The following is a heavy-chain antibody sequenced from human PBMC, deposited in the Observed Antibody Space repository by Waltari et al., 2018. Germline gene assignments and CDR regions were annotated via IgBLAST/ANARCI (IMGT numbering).Heavy chain of an antibody. CDR2: IWYDGSHQ. CDR1: GLSLKNSG. CDR3: AREARSSPAGYFDY. Sequence: QVQLVESGGGLVQPGSALRLSCGASGLSLKNSGMPWVRQAPGKGLEWVALIWYDGSHQNYGYSVKGRFTISRDTSKNTLYLQINSLRVEDTAVYYCAREARSSPAGYFDYWGQGTLVTVSS. V-gene: IGHV3-33*01. J-gene: IGHJ4*02.